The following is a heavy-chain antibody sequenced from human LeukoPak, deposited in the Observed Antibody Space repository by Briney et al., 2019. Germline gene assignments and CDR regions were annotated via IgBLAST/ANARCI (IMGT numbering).Heavy chain of an antibody. D-gene: IGHD4-17*01. CDR2: IYTSGST. J-gene: IGHJ6*03. CDR1: GGSISSYY. CDR3: ASTTVPYYYYMDV. Sequence: SETLSLTCTVSGGSISSYYWSWIRQPAGKGLEWIGRIYTSGSTNYNPSLKSLVTMSVDTSKNQFSLKLSSVTAADTAVYYCASTTVPYYYYMDVWGKGTTVTISS. V-gene: IGHV4-4*07.